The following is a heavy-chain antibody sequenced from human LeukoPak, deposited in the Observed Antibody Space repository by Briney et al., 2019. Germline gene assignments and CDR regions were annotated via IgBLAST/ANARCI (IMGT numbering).Heavy chain of an antibody. CDR1: GYRFNTYW. Sequence: GESLKISCRGSGYRFNTYWIGWVRPMPGKGLEWMGIIYPGDSDTRHSPPFQGQVTMSADKSINTAYLQWSSLKASDSPMYYCARRLGCSSTSCPPDYWGQGTLVTVSS. V-gene: IGHV5-51*01. J-gene: IGHJ4*02. CDR2: IYPGDSDT. CDR3: ARRLGCSSTSCPPDY. D-gene: IGHD2-2*01.